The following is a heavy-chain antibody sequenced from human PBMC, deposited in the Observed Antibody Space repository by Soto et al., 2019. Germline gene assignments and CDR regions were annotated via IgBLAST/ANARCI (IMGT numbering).Heavy chain of an antibody. CDR2: IYYSGST. Sequence: SETPSLTCTVSGGSISSSSYYWGWIRQPPGKGLEWIGSIYYSGSTYYNPSLKSRVTISVDTSKNQFSLKLSSVTAADTAVYYCARLRRDVMGASHFDYWGQGTLVTVSS. D-gene: IGHD1-26*01. CDR3: ARLRRDVMGASHFDY. J-gene: IGHJ4*02. CDR1: GGSISSSSYY. V-gene: IGHV4-39*01.